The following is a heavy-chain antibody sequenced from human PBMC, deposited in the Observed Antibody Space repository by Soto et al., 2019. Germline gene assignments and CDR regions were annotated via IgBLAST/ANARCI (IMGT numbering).Heavy chain of an antibody. CDR1: GYTFTSYD. D-gene: IGHD5-18*01. J-gene: IGHJ4*02. Sequence: ASVKVSCKASGYTFTSYDINWVRQAPGQGLEWMGWMNPNSGNTNYAQKLQGRVTITRDTSASTAYMELSSLRSEDTAVYYCAKRRGYSNGEFDYWGQGTLVTVSS. V-gene: IGHV1-8*01. CDR2: MNPNSGNT. CDR3: AKRRGYSNGEFDY.